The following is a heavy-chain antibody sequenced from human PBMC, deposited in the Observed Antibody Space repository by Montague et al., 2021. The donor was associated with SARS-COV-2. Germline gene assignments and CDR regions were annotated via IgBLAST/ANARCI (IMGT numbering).Heavy chain of an antibody. V-gene: IGHV4-39*01. Sequence: SETLSLTCTVSGGSISSPDYYWGWIRQSPGKGLEWVGSISYTGRTYYNPSLRSRVSFSMDTTQNHFSLSLSSVTVADTAVYFCARQLPSYCATTKCYPYYLDGWGQGALVTVSS. J-gene: IGHJ4*02. CDR1: GGSISSPDYY. CDR2: ISYTGRT. CDR3: ARQLPSYCATTKCYPYYLDG. D-gene: IGHD1-26*01.